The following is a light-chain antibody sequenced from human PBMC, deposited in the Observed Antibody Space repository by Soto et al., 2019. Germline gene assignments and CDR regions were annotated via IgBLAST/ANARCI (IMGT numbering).Light chain of an antibody. CDR3: GTWEICTISLYV. J-gene: IGLJ1*01. Sequence: QSVLTQPPSVSAAPGQKVTISCSGSSSNIGNNYVSWYQQLPGTAPKLLIYENNKRPSGIPDRFSGSKSGTSATLGITGLQTGDFVVYYWGTWEICTISLYV. CDR2: ENN. CDR1: SSNIGNNY. V-gene: IGLV1-51*02.